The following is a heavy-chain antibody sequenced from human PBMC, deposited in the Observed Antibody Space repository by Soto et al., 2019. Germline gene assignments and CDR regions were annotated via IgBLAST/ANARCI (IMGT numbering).Heavy chain of an antibody. V-gene: IGHV4-39*01. Sequence: QLQLQESGPGLVKPSETLSLTCAVSGGSISSSSYYWDWIRQPPGKGLEWIGTIYYSGTSNYNPSLKSRVTISVDTSKNQFSLKLSSVTAADTAVYYCTRHAIGVVVPAASRKWGQGSLVTVSS. CDR3: TRHAIGVVVPAASRK. D-gene: IGHD2-15*01. CDR2: IYYSGTS. CDR1: GGSISSSSYY. J-gene: IGHJ4*02.